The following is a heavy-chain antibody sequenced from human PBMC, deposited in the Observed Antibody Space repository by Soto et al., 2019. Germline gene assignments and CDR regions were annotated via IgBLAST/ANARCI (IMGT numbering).Heavy chain of an antibody. CDR2: ISGSGDST. D-gene: IGHD5-12*01. V-gene: IGHV3-23*01. Sequence: EVQLLESGGGLVQPGGSLRLSCAASGFTFSSYAMTWVRQAPGKGLEWVSTISGSGDSTYYADSVKGRFTISRDNSKNTLSLQMNSLRAEDTAVYFCAKGVGYNWDDAFHIWGQGTMVTVSS. J-gene: IGHJ3*02. CDR1: GFTFSSYA. CDR3: AKGVGYNWDDAFHI.